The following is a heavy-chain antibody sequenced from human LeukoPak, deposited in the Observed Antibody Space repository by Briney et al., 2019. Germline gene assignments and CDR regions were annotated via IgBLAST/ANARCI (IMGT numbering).Heavy chain of an antibody. CDR3: ARDRSLAMIVVGDAFDI. J-gene: IGHJ3*02. Sequence: PGGSLRLSCAASGLTFSRFAMTWVRQAPGKGLEWVSSLSGSGGSTYYADSVKGRFTISRDNAKNSLYLQMNSLRAEDTAVYYCARDRSLAMIVVGDAFDIWGQGTMVTVSS. CDR1: GLTFSRFA. D-gene: IGHD3-22*01. V-gene: IGHV3-21*01. CDR2: LSGSGGST.